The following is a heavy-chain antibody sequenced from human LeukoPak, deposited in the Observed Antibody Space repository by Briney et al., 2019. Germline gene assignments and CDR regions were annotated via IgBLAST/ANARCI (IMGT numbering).Heavy chain of an antibody. D-gene: IGHD5-24*01. CDR1: GFSFSDSF. Sequence: PGGSLRLSCAASGFSFSDSFMSWVRQAPGKGLEWVSYISSTTAAIYYADSVRGRFTISRDNRKKSLYLQMNSLRADDTAVYYCARDGDGANGKMAGTFDYRGQRTQVIVSS. CDR2: ISSTTAAI. V-gene: IGHV3-11*01. CDR3: ARDGDGANGKMAGTFDY. J-gene: IGHJ4*02.